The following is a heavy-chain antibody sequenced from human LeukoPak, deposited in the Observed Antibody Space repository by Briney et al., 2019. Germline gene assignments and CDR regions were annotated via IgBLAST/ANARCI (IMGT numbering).Heavy chain of an antibody. Sequence: GGSLRLSCAASGFTFSSYAIHWVRQAPGKRLEWVAVISYDGSNKYYADSVKGRFTISRDNSKNTLYLQMNSLRAEDTAVYYCARAYYYMDVWGKGTTVTVSS. CDR1: GFTFSSYA. CDR3: ARAYYYMDV. V-gene: IGHV3-30-3*01. J-gene: IGHJ6*03. CDR2: ISYDGSNK.